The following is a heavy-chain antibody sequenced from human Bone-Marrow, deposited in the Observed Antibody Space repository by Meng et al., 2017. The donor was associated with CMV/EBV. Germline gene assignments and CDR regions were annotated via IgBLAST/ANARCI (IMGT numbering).Heavy chain of an antibody. D-gene: IGHD3-3*01. Sequence: GESLKISCAASGFAFSSYWMRWLRQVPGKGLEWVANINQDGSEKYYVDSVKGRFTISRDNAKNSLYLQMNSLRAEDTAVYYCARHDFWSGYFYNSNAFDIWGQGTMVTVS. CDR2: INQDGSEK. CDR3: ARHDFWSGYFYNSNAFDI. V-gene: IGHV3-7*01. J-gene: IGHJ3*02. CDR1: GFAFSSYW.